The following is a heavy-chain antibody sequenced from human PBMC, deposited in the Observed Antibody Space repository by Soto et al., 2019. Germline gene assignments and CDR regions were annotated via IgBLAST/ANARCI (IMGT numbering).Heavy chain of an antibody. Sequence: GGSLRLSCAASGFTFSSYAMSWVRQAPGKGLEWVSVISGSGGSTHYADSVKGRSTISRDNSKNTLYLQMNSLRAEDTAVYYCAKERSSGWSFDYWGQGTLVTVSS. CDR2: ISGSGGST. D-gene: IGHD6-19*01. CDR3: AKERSSGWSFDY. V-gene: IGHV3-23*01. CDR1: GFTFSSYA. J-gene: IGHJ4*02.